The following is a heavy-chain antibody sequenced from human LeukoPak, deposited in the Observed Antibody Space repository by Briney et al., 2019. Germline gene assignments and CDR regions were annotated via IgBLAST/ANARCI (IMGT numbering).Heavy chain of an antibody. J-gene: IGHJ4*02. Sequence: GGSLRLSCAASGFTVSSNYMTWVRQAPGKGLEWVSVILGGGGTYYADSVKGRFTISRDNSKNTLYLQMNSLRAEDTAVYYCARCLVLTYYYFESWGQGTLVTVSS. V-gene: IGHV3-66*01. CDR3: ARCLVLTYYYFES. CDR1: GFTVSSNY. D-gene: IGHD2-8*02. CDR2: ILGGGGT.